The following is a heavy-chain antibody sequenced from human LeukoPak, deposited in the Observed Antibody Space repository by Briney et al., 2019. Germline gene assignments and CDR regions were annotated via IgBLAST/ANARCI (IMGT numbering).Heavy chain of an antibody. V-gene: IGHV4-59*11. D-gene: IGHD6-19*01. J-gene: IGHJ5*02. CDR2: IYDTGIYDTENT. CDR1: GGSISRHY. CDR3: ARVRVVAGTRSSWFDP. Sequence: PWETLSLTCNVSGGSISRHYWSWIRQSPGEGLEWSGDIYDTGIYDTENTNYNPSLRSRVTITMDMSKNQFSLNLASVTAADTAVYYCARVRVVAGTRSSWFDPWGQGALVTVSS.